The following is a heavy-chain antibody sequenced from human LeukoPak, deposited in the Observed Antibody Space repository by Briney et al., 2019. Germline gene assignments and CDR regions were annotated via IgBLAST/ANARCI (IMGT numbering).Heavy chain of an antibody. CDR1: GFTFSSYG. D-gene: IGHD3-10*01. V-gene: IGHV3-30*18. CDR3: AKPYYYGSRSYMDY. J-gene: IGHJ4*02. CDR2: ISYDESNT. Sequence: GGSLRLSCAASGFTFSSYGMHWVRQAPGKGLEWVAVISYDESNTYYADSVKGRFTISRDNSKNMLYLQMNSLRAEDTAVYYCAKPYYYGSRSYMDYWGQGTLVTVSS.